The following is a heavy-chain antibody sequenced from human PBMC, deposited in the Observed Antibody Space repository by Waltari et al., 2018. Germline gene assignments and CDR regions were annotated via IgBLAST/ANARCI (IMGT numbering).Heavy chain of an antibody. CDR2: TDHSVST. J-gene: IGHJ4*02. D-gene: IGHD3-10*01. V-gene: IGHV4-38-2*01. Sequence: QVQLQESGPGLVKPSETLSLTCAVSGYSISSGSYWGWIRQPPGKGREWMGHTDHSVSTYYNPSLKSRVTISVDTSKNQFSPKLSSVTAADTAVYYCARRTVQGVITHFDYWGQGTLVTVSS. CDR1: GYSISSGSY. CDR3: ARRTVQGVITHFDY.